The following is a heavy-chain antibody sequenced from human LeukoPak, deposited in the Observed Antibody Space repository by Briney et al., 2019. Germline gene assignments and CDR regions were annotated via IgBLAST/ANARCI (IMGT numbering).Heavy chain of an antibody. V-gene: IGHV3-9*01. Sequence: GGSLRLSCAASGFSFTYYAMHWVRQAPGKGLEWVSGISWNSGSIGYADSVKGRFTISRDNAKNSLYLQMNSLRAEDTAVYYCARDVYYYDSSGVVDYWGQGTLVTVSS. D-gene: IGHD3-22*01. CDR1: GFSFTYYA. CDR2: ISWNSGSI. J-gene: IGHJ4*02. CDR3: ARDVYYYDSSGVVDY.